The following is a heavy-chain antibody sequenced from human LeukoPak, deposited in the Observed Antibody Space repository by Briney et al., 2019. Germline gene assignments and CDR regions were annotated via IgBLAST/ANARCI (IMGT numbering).Heavy chain of an antibody. V-gene: IGHV3-74*01. Sequence: GGSLRLSCAASGFTFSSNWMHWVRQVPGKGLVWVSRISPDGRSTDYADSVKGRFTISRDNAKDTPYLQMNSLRVEDTAVCHCARVKGFQNCGGCAFDPWGQGTLVTVSS. J-gene: IGHJ5*02. CDR3: ARVKGFQNCGGCAFDP. CDR1: GFTFSSNW. CDR2: ISPDGRST. D-gene: IGHD2-21*01.